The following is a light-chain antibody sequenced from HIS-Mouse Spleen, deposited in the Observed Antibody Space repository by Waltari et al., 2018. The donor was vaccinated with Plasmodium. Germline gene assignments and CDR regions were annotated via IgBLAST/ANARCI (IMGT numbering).Light chain of an antibody. CDR3: YSTDSSGNHRV. CDR2: EDS. CDR1: ALPKKY. V-gene: IGLV3-10*01. J-gene: IGLJ3*02. Sequence: SYELTQPPSVSVFPGQTARNTCPGDALPKKYAYWYQQKSGQAPEPVIYEDSKRPSGIPERFSGSSSGTMATLTISGAQVEDEADYYCYSTDSSGNHRVFGGGTKLTVL.